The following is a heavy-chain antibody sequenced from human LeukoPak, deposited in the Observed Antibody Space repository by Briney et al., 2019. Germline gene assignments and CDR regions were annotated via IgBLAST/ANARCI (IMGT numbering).Heavy chain of an antibody. CDR3: ARDAPHYYGSGRVGLDV. D-gene: IGHD3-10*01. CDR1: GGSISNYY. CDR2: IYYSGST. V-gene: IGHV4-59*01. Sequence: SETLSLTCTVPGGSISNYYWGWIRQPPGKGLEWIGYIYYSGSTNYNPSLKSRVTISVDTSKNQFSLKLDSVTAADTAVYYCARDAPHYYGSGRVGLDVWGQGTTVTVSS. J-gene: IGHJ6*02.